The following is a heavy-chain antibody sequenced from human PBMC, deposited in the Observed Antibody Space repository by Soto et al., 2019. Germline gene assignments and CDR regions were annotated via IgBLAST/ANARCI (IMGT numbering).Heavy chain of an antibody. J-gene: IGHJ3*02. Sequence: GGSLRLSCAACGFTFSGSAMHWVRQASGKGLEWVGRIRSKANSYATAYAASVKGRFTISRDDSKNTAYLQMNSLKTEDTAVYYCTRHNVTIFGVAYDAFDIWGQGTMVTVSS. CDR3: TRHNVTIFGVAYDAFDI. D-gene: IGHD3-3*01. CDR1: GFTFSGSA. CDR2: IRSKANSYAT. V-gene: IGHV3-73*01.